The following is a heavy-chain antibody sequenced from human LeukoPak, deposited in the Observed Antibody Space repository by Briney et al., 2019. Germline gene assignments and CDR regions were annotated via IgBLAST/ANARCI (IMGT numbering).Heavy chain of an antibody. D-gene: IGHD3-9*01. Sequence: GASVKVSCKASGYTFTSYGISWVRQAPGQGLEWMGWISAYNGNTNYAQKLQGRVTMTTDTSTSTAYMELRSLRSADPAVYYCARWYYDILTGYYNIVQFDYWGQGTLVTVSS. V-gene: IGHV1-18*01. J-gene: IGHJ4*02. CDR2: ISAYNGNT. CDR1: GYTFTSYG. CDR3: ARWYYDILTGYYNIVQFDY.